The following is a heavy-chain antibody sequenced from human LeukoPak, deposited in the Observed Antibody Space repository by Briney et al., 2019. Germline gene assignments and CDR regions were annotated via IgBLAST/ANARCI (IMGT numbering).Heavy chain of an antibody. V-gene: IGHV4-59*01. CDR3: ARGLTAMVTNYYYGMDV. CDR1: GGSISSYY. J-gene: IGHJ6*02. Sequence: SETLSLTCTVPGGSISSYYWSWIRQPPGKGLEWIGYMYYSRSTNYNPSLQSRVTISVDTSKIQFSLKLSSVTAADTAVYYCARGLTAMVTNYYYGMDVWGQGTTVTVSS. D-gene: IGHD5-18*01. CDR2: MYYSRST.